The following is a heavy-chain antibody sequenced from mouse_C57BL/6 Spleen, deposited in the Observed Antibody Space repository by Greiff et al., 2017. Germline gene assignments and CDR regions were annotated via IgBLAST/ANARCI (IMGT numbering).Heavy chain of an antibody. D-gene: IGHD1-1*02. CDR1: GYTFTDYE. V-gene: IGHV1-15*01. CDR3: TRRGWDGSYVGYLDY. Sequence: QVQLQQSGAELVRPGASVTLSCKASGYTFTDYEMHWVKQTPVHGLEWIGAIDPETGGTAYNQKFKGKAILTADKSSSTTYMELRSLTSEDSAVYYCTRRGWDGSYVGYLDYWGQGTTLTVSS. CDR2: IDPETGGT. J-gene: IGHJ2*01.